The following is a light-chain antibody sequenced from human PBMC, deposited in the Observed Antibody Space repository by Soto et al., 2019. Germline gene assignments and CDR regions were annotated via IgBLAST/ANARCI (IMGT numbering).Light chain of an antibody. V-gene: IGLV2-14*01. CDR1: SSDVGGYNY. CDR3: SSYTSSSTLPNV. CDR2: DVS. Sequence: QCVLTQPASVSGSPGQSITISCTGTSSDVGGYNYVSWYQQHPGKAPKLMIYDVSNRPSGVSNRFSGSKSGNTASLTISGLQAEDEADYYCSSYTSSSTLPNVFGTGTKVTVL. J-gene: IGLJ1*01.